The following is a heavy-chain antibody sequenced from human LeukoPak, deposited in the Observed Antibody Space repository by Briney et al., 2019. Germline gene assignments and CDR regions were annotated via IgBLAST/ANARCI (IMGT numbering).Heavy chain of an antibody. CDR3: ARFLIAVAGSGGNWFDP. CDR1: GGSISSYY. J-gene: IGHJ5*02. Sequence: SETLSLTCTVSGGSISSYYWSWIRQPPGKGLEWTGYIYYSGSTNYNPSLKSRVTISVDTSKNQFSLKLSSVTAADTAVYYCARFLIAVAGSGGNWFDPWGQGTLVTVSS. V-gene: IGHV4-59*01. CDR2: IYYSGST. D-gene: IGHD6-19*01.